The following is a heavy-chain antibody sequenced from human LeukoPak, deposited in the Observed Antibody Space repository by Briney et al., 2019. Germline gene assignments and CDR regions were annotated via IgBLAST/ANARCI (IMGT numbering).Heavy chain of an antibody. J-gene: IGHJ5*02. V-gene: IGHV1-18*01. Sequence: KLQGRVTMTTDTSTSTAYMELRSLRSDDTAVYYCARMGSLSFDPWGQGTLVTVSS. D-gene: IGHD2-15*01. CDR3: ARMGSLSFDP.